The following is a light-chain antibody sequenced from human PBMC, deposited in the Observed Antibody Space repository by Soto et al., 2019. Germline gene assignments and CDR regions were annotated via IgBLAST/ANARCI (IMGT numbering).Light chain of an antibody. Sequence: EIVVTQSPATLSLSPGERATLSCRASQSVSNNYVAWYQQKPGQAPRLLIYGASTRATGIPDRVSGRGARTEGTRTISSVQSEDGGVYYCQQYNHWPWTFGQGTKVEIK. CDR2: GAS. CDR1: QSVSNN. CDR3: QQYNHWPWT. V-gene: IGKV3-15*01. J-gene: IGKJ1*01.